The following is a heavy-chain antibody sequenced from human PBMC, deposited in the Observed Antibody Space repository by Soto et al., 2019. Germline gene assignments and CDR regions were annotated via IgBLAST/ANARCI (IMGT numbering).Heavy chain of an antibody. J-gene: IGHJ4*02. CDR3: ARDLVGPGDY. D-gene: IGHD2-8*02. CDR1: GYTFTSYS. CDR2: INAGNGNT. Sequence: ASVKVSCKASGYTFTSYSMHCVRQAPGQRLEWMGWINAGNGNTKYSQKFQGRVTLTRDTSASIAYMELSSLRSEDTAVYYCARDLVGPGDYWGQGTLVTVSS. V-gene: IGHV1-3*01.